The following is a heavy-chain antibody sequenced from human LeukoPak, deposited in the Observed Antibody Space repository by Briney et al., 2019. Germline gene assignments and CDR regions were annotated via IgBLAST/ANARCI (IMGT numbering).Heavy chain of an antibody. Sequence: PGGSLRLSCAASGFTVSSNYMSWVRQAPGKGLEWVSLIYSGGSTYYADSVKGRFTISKDNAKNTVYLQMNSLRAEDTAVYYCVSFYETYWGRGTLVTVSS. CDR1: GFTVSSNY. CDR3: VSFYETY. V-gene: IGHV3-53*01. D-gene: IGHD2/OR15-2a*01. CDR2: IYSGGST. J-gene: IGHJ4*02.